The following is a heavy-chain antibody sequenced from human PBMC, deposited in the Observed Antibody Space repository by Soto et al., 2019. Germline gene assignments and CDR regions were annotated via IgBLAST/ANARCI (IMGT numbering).Heavy chain of an antibody. V-gene: IGHV4-59*01. D-gene: IGHD4-17*01. Sequence: SETLSLTCTVSGGSISSYYWSWIRQPPGKGLEWIGYIYYSGSTNYNPSLKSRVTISVDTSKNQFSLKLSSVTAADTAVYYCARSNPDYGDQVGDYYYYYYMDVWGKGTTVTVSS. J-gene: IGHJ6*03. CDR1: GGSISSYY. CDR3: ARSNPDYGDQVGDYYYYYYMDV. CDR2: IYYSGST.